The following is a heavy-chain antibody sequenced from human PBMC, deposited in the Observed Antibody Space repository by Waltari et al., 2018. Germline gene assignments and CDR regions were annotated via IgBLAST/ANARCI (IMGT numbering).Heavy chain of an antibody. D-gene: IGHD1-7*01. V-gene: IGHV3-48*04. CDR3: ASGRGGSVELELRPVPAFDI. CDR1: GFTFSSYS. J-gene: IGHJ3*02. Sequence: EVQLVESGGGLVQPGGSLRLSCAASGFTFSSYSMNWVRQAPGKGLGWVSYISSSSSTIYYADSVKGRFTISRDNAKNSLYLQMNSLRAEDTAVYYCASGRGGSVELELRPVPAFDIWGQGTMVTVSS. CDR2: ISSSSSTI.